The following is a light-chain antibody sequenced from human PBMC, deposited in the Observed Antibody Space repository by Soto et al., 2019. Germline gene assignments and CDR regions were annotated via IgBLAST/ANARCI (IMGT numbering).Light chain of an antibody. CDR3: CSYAGRNNFV. CDR1: SSDVGFDNY. V-gene: IGLV2-8*01. J-gene: IGLJ1*01. Sequence: QSALIQPPSASGSPGQSVTISCTGTSSDVGFDNYVSWYQQHPGKAPKLIIYEVNKRPSGVPYRFSGSKSGNTASLTVSGLQAEDEAEYHCCSYAGRNNFVFGTGTKVTVL. CDR2: EVN.